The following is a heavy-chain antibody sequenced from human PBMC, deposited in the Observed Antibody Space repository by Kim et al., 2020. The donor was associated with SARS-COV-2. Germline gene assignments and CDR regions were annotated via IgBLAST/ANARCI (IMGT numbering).Heavy chain of an antibody. J-gene: IGHJ6*03. Sequence: SETLSLTCTVSGGSISSYYWSWIRQPPGKGLEWIGYIYYSGSTNYNPSLKSRVTISVDTSKNQFSLKLSSVTAADTAVYYYARDQRYYDILTGYYSPYYMDVWGKGTTVTVSS. CDR3: ARDQRYYDILTGYYSPYYMDV. CDR2: IYYSGST. CDR1: GGSISSYY. D-gene: IGHD3-9*01. V-gene: IGHV4-59*01.